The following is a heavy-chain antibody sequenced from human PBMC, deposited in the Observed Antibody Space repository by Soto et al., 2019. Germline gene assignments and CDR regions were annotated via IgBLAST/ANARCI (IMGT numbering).Heavy chain of an antibody. CDR2: ITPIFGTR. CDR3: ARDQGLVAARTTTNWLDH. V-gene: IGHV1-69*13. CDR1: GGTFINYA. D-gene: IGHD6-13*01. Sequence: SVKVSCKASGGTFINYAFTWVRQAPGQGLEWMGGITPIFGTRNYAQKFQGRVTITADESTSTVYMELSSLKSEDTAVYYCARDQGLVAARTTTNWLDHWGQGTLVTVSS. J-gene: IGHJ5*02.